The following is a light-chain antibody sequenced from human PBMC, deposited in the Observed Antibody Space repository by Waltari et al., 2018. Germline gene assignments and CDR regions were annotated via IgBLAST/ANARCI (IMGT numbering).Light chain of an antibody. Sequence: DIQMTQSPSTLSASVGARVTITCRASQNIFIWLAWYQQKPGRAPHLLIYNTSNLQSGVPSRFSASGSVTEFTLTITNLQPDDFATYYCQQYNTFRYTFGQGTKLEI. V-gene: IGKV1-5*03. J-gene: IGKJ2*01. CDR1: QNIFIW. CDR3: QQYNTFRYT. CDR2: NTS.